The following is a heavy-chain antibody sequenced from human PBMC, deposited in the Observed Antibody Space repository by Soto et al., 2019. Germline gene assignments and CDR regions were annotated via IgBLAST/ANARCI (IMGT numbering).Heavy chain of an antibody. V-gene: IGHV1-69*13. CDR1: GGTFSSYA. CDR3: AKRITIFCVACEGMDV. Sequence: ASVKVSCKASGGTFSSYAISWVRQAPGQGLEWMGGIIPIFGTANYAQKFQGRVTITADESTSTAYMGLSSLRSEDTAVYYCAKRITIFCVACEGMDVWGQGTTDTVSS. J-gene: IGHJ6*02. D-gene: IGHD3-3*01. CDR2: IIPIFGTA.